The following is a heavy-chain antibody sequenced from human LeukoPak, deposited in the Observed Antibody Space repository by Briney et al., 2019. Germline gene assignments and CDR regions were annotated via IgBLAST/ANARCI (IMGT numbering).Heavy chain of an antibody. J-gene: IGHJ4*02. CDR3: AKSGYSYGSGHYYFDY. V-gene: IGHV3-30-3*01. CDR2: ISYDGSNK. Sequence: GGSLGLSCAASGFTFSSYAMHWVRQAPGKGLEWVAVISYDGSNKYYADSVKGRFTISRDNSKNTLYLQMNSLRAEDTAVYYCAKSGYSYGSGHYYFDYWGQGTLVTVSS. D-gene: IGHD5-18*01. CDR1: GFTFSSYA.